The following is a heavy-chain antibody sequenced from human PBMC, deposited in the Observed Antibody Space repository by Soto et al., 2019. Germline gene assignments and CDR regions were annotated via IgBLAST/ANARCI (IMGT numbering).Heavy chain of an antibody. CDR2: IFANDEK. D-gene: IGHD3-3*01. CDR1: GFSLSSGRMG. CDR3: ARIPPWDFWSAYYAGRYFYYGVDV. V-gene: IGHV2-26*01. J-gene: IGHJ6*02. Sequence: QVTLKESGPVLVKPTETLTLTCTVSGFSLSSGRMGVSWIRQPPGKALEWLAHIFANDEKSYSTSLKSRLTISKDTSKSQVILTMTNMDPVDTATYYCARIPPWDFWSAYYAGRYFYYGVDVWGQGTTVTVSS.